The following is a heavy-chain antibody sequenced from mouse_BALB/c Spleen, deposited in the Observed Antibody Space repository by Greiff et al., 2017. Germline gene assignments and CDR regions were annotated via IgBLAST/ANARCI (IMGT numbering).Heavy chain of an antibody. V-gene: IGHV5-6-5*01. CDR3: AREVRRGGWAMDY. CDR1: GFTFSSYA. D-gene: IGHD2-14*01. CDR2: ISSGGST. Sequence: EVQLQESGGGLVKPGGSLKLSCAASGFTFSSYAMSWVRQTPEKRLEWVASISSGGSTYYPDSVKGRFTISRDNARNILYLQMSSLRSEDTAMYYCAREVRRGGWAMDYWGQGTSVTVSS. J-gene: IGHJ4*01.